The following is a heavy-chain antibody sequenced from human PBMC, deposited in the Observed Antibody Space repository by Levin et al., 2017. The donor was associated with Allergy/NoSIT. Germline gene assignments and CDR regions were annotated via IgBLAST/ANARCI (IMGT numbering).Heavy chain of an antibody. CDR3: ASPPERGGSLG. CDR1: GFTFSSYS. V-gene: IGHV3-21*01. D-gene: IGHD3-16*01. CDR2: ISSSSSYI. J-gene: IGHJ4*02. Sequence: GGSLRLSCAASGFTFSSYSMNWVRQAPGKGLEWVSSISSSSSYIYYADSVKGRFTISRDNAKNSLYLQMNSLRAEDTAVYYCASPPERGGSLGWGQGTLVTVSS.